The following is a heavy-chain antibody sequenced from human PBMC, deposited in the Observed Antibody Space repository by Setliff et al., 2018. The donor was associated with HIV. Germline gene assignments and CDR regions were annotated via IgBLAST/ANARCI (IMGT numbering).Heavy chain of an antibody. CDR3: ARGDGYRANDAYYDTGMDV. CDR1: GAPISSYY. D-gene: IGHD5-12*01. J-gene: IGHJ4*02. Sequence: KPSETLSLTCKVSGAPISSYYWNWIRQPPGKGLEWIGYIYNSGYSNSKPSLKSRVTISLDTSKNQFSLKLSSVTAADTAVYYCARGDGYRANDAYYDTGMDVWGQGTLVTVSS. CDR2: IYNSGYS. V-gene: IGHV4-59*01.